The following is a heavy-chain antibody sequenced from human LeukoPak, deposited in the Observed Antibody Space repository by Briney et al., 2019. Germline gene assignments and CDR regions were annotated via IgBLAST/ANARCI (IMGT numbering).Heavy chain of an antibody. D-gene: IGHD4-17*01. J-gene: IGHJ4*02. CDR3: ARGDYGGYEVDY. Sequence: WIGSIYYSGSTYYKPSLKSRITISVDTSKNQFSLKLSSVTAADTAVYYCARGDYGGYEVDYWGQGTLVTVSS. CDR2: IYYSGST. V-gene: IGHV4-39*07.